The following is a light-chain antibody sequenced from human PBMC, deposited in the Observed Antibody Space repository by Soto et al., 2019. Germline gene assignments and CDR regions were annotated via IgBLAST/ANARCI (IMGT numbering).Light chain of an antibody. J-gene: IGKJ4*01. V-gene: IGKV1-39*01. CDR2: AAS. CDR3: QQSYFTPLT. Sequence: DIQMTQSPSSLSASVGDRITITCRASQSISSYLNWYQQKPGKAPKLLIYAASSLQSGVPSRFSGSGSGTDFIFTISSLQPEDFATYYCQQSYFTPLTFGGGTKVEIK. CDR1: QSISSY.